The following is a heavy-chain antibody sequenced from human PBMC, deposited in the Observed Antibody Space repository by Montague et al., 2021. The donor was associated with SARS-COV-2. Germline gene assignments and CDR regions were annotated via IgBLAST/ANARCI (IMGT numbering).Heavy chain of an antibody. CDR3: ARAPLAHITIFGVVTSFDY. CDR1: GGSISSYY. CDR2: IHYSGST. J-gene: IGHJ4*02. Sequence: SETLSLTCTVSGGSISSYYWSWIRQPPGKGLEWIGYIHYSGSTNYNPSLKSRVTISVDTSKNQFSLKLSSVTAADTAVYYCARAPLAHITIFGVVTSFDYWGQGTLVTVSS. V-gene: IGHV4-59*01. D-gene: IGHD3-3*01.